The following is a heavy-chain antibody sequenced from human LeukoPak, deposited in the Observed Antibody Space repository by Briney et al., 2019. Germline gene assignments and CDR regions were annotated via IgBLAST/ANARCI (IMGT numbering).Heavy chain of an antibody. D-gene: IGHD6-19*01. Sequence: SETLSLTCTLSGGSISTYYWSWIRQPPGKGLEWIGSIYYSGSTYYNPSLKSRVTISVDTSKNQFSLKLSSVTAADTAVYYCARHGVHSSGWPPFDYWGQGTLVTVSS. CDR1: GGSISTYY. V-gene: IGHV4-39*01. J-gene: IGHJ4*02. CDR2: IYYSGST. CDR3: ARHGVHSSGWPPFDY.